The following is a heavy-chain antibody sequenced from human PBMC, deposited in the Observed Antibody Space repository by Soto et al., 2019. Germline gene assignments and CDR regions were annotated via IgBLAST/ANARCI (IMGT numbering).Heavy chain of an antibody. CDR2: IYYSGNT. D-gene: IGHD3-10*01. Sequence: PSETLSLTCTVSGGSISTYYWSWIRQPPGKGLEWIGYIYYSGNTNYNPSLKSRVTISLDTSKNQFSLRLSSVTAADTAVYYCARESYSGNYYYVDVCGKGTTVTVSS. CDR1: GGSISTYY. J-gene: IGHJ6*03. V-gene: IGHV4-59*01. CDR3: ARESYSGNYYYVDV.